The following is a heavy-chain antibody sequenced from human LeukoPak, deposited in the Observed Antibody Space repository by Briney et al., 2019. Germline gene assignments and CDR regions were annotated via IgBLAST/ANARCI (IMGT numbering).Heavy chain of an antibody. V-gene: IGHV3-30-3*01. J-gene: IGHJ6*02. CDR3: ARGPFYYDILTGPPKDYYYYAMDV. CDR1: GFTFSSYA. CDR2: ISYDGSNK. Sequence: GRSLRLSCAASGFTFSSYAMHCVRQAPGKGLEWVAVISYDGSNKYYADSVKGRFTISRDNSKNTLYLQMNSLRAEDTAVYYCARGPFYYDILTGPPKDYYYYAMDVWGQGTTVTVSS. D-gene: IGHD3-9*01.